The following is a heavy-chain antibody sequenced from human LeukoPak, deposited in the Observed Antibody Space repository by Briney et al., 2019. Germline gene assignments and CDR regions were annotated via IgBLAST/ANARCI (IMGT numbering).Heavy chain of an antibody. D-gene: IGHD4/OR15-4a*01. J-gene: IGHJ5*02. CDR2: IYSGGET. Sequence: PGGSLRLSCAASGFTVSNNYMNWVRQAPGKGLEWVSLIYSGGETHYADSVKGRFTISRDSSKNTLYLQMNSLRAEDTAVYYCARDPPAVRTNTYAWGQGTLVTVSS. V-gene: IGHV3-66*01. CDR3: ARDPPAVRTNTYA. CDR1: GFTVSNNY.